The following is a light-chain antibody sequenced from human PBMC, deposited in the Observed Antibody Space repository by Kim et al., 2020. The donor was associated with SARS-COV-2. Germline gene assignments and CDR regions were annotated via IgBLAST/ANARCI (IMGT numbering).Light chain of an antibody. CDR1: QSASSN. J-gene: IGKJ4*01. CDR2: DAS. CDR3: QQRNTWPFT. Sequence: LSPGERATLSSRASQSASSNLAWYQQKPGQAPSLLIYDASKRAAGIPARFSGSGSGTDFTLTISSLEPEDFAVYYCQQRNTWPFTFGGGTNVEIK. V-gene: IGKV3-11*01.